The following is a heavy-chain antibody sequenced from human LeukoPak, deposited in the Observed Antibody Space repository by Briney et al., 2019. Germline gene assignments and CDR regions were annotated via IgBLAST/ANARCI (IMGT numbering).Heavy chain of an antibody. CDR1: GFTFSNAW. CDR2: IKSKTDGGTI. CDR3: KAWFSGRPE. J-gene: IGHJ4*02. Sequence: GGSLRLSCAASGFTFSNAWMNWVRQAPGKGLEWVGRIKSKTDGGTIDYAAPVKGRFTISRDDSKDTLYLQMNSLKTEDTGVYYCKAWFSGRPEGGQGTLVIVST. D-gene: IGHD3-10*01. V-gene: IGHV3-15*07.